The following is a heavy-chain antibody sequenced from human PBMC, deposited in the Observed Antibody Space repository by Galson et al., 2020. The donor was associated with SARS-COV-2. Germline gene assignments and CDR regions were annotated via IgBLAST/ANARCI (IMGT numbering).Heavy chain of an antibody. CDR2: VKWDGSER. V-gene: IGHV3-7*04. Sequence: QLGESLKISCAASGFSFSDYWMSWVRQAPEKGLEWVASVKWDGSERQYVDSVKGRFTISRDNAKNSLGLQMNSLRAEDTAVYFCVRGGGYDHDYWGQGTLVTVSS. D-gene: IGHD5-12*01. CDR1: GFSFSDYW. J-gene: IGHJ4*02. CDR3: VRGGGYDHDY.